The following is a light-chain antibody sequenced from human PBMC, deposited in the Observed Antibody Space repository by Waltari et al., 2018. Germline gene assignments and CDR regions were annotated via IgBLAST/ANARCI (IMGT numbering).Light chain of an antibody. CDR2: VNSDGSH. J-gene: IGLJ3*02. CDR3: QTGGHGTWV. Sequence: QLVLTQSPSASASLGASVKLTCTLRSGHSGNTIAWPQQQPEKGPRFLMKVNSDGSHTKGDEIPDRFSGSSSGADRYLTISSVQSEDEADYYCQTGGHGTWVFGGGTKLTVL. CDR1: SGHSGNT. V-gene: IGLV4-69*01.